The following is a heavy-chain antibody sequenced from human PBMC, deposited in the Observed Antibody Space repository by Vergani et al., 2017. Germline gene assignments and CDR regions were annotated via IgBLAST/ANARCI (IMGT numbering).Heavy chain of an antibody. D-gene: IGHD6-19*01. J-gene: IGHJ4*02. CDR3: AREGTVAGTATVTAPRY. CDR1: GYTFTGYY. CDR2: INPNSGGT. V-gene: IGHV1-2*02. Sequence: QVQLVQSGAEVKKPGASVKVSCKASGYTFTGYYMHWVRQAPGQGLEWMGWINPNSGGTNYAQKFQGRVTMTRDTSISTAYMELSRLRSDGTAVYYCAREGTVAGTATVTAPRYWGQGTLVTVSS.